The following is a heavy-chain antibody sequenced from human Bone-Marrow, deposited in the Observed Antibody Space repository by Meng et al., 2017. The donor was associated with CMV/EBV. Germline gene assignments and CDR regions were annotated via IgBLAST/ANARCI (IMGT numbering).Heavy chain of an antibody. D-gene: IGHD3-22*01. J-gene: IGHJ6*01. V-gene: IGHV3-23*01. CDR2: ISGSGSAT. Sequence: GSLRLSCAASGFTFSSYAMNWVRQAPGKGLEWVSGISGSGSATYYADSVKGRFTISRDNSKNTLYVQMNSLRAEDTAVYYCAKGSDDSSGYYYSSYYYYMDVWGQGTTVTVSS. CDR3: AKGSDDSSGYYYSSYYYYMDV. CDR1: GFTFSSYA.